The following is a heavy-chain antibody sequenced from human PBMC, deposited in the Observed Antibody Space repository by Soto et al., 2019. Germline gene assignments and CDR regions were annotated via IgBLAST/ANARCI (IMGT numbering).Heavy chain of an antibody. D-gene: IGHD6-19*01. Sequence: EVQLLESGGGLVQPGGSLRLSCAASGFTFSSYAMSWVRQAPGKGLEWVSAISGSGGSTYYADSVKGRFTISRDNSKKTLYLQMNSLRAEDTAVYYCAKDLIARHSSGWYKDPDYWGQGTLVTVSS. CDR1: GFTFSSYA. CDR2: ISGSGGST. CDR3: AKDLIARHSSGWYKDPDY. V-gene: IGHV3-23*01. J-gene: IGHJ4*02.